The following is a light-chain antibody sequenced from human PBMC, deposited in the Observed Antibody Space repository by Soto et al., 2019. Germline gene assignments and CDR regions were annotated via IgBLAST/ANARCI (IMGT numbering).Light chain of an antibody. V-gene: IGKV3-20*01. CDR1: QTVSNNY. CDR3: QQYAGPPTT. J-gene: IGKJ5*01. Sequence: EIVLTHSPGTLSLSPWDRATLSCRASQTVSNNYLAWCQQKPGQAPRVIMYGASRRATGIPDRFSGGGSGTDFTLTISRLEPEDFAVYFCQQYAGPPTTFGHGTRLEIK. CDR2: GAS.